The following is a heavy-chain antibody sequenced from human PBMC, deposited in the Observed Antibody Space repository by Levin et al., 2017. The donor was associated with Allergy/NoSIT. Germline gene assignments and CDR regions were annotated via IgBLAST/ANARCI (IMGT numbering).Heavy chain of an antibody. J-gene: IGHJ6*02. CDR3: ARWRAYTVSGYYSRPPHYYYYGMDV. CDR1: GGSFSGYY. CDR2: INHSGST. V-gene: IGHV4-34*01. D-gene: IGHD3-22*01. Sequence: SETLSLTCAVYGGSFSGYYWSWIRQPPGKGLEWIGEINHSGSTNYNPSLKSRVTISVDTSKNQFSLKLSSVTAADTAVYYCARWRAYTVSGYYSRPPHYYYYGMDVWGQGTTVTVSS.